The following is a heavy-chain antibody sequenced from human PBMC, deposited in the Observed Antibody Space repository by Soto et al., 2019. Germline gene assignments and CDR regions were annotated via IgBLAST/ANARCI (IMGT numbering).Heavy chain of an antibody. Sequence: EVHLLESGGGLVQPGGSLRLSCAASGFSFNSYAMKWVRQAPGKGLECVSAISAGGGNTYYADSVKGRFTISRDNSKNTLYLQMTSLRADDTAVYYCAKAPTYDYYYYMDVWRKGPTVTVSS. J-gene: IGHJ6*03. CDR3: AKAPTYDYYYYMDV. V-gene: IGHV3-23*01. CDR2: ISAGGGNT. CDR1: GFSFNSYA.